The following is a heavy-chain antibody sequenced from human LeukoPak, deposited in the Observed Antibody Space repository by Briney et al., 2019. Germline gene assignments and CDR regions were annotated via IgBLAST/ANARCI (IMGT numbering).Heavy chain of an antibody. V-gene: IGHV1-69*04. J-gene: IGHJ5*02. Sequence: GASVKVSCKASGGAFSSYAISWVRQAPGQGLEWMGRIIPILGIANYAQKFQGRVTITADKSTSTAYMELSSLRSEDTAVYYCARDKRYSSSWPYNWFDPWGQGTLVTVSS. CDR1: GGAFSSYA. D-gene: IGHD6-13*01. CDR3: ARDKRYSSSWPYNWFDP. CDR2: IIPILGIA.